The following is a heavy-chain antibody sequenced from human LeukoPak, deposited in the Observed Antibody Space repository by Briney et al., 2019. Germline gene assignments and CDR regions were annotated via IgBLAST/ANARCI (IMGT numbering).Heavy chain of an antibody. CDR3: AKVEMSSVQAPFDY. Sequence: GGSLRLSCAASGFIFSSYVMSWVRQAPGKGLEWVSSVSGNGGSTYYADSVKGRFTIPRDNSKNTLFLQVNSLRVEDTAVYYCAKVEMSSVQAPFDYWGQGTLVTVSS. CDR2: VSGNGGST. D-gene: IGHD5-24*01. V-gene: IGHV3-23*01. J-gene: IGHJ4*02. CDR1: GFIFSSYV.